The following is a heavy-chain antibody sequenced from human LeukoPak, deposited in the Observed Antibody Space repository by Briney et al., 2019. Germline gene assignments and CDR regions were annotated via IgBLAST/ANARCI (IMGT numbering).Heavy chain of an antibody. CDR1: GGSISSYY. V-gene: IGHV4-59*01. CDR3: ARAKTYYDILTGYSALDAFDI. CDR2: IYYSGST. J-gene: IGHJ3*02. D-gene: IGHD3-9*01. Sequence: SETLSLTCTVSGGSISSYYWSWIRQPPGKGLEWIGYIYYSGSTNYNPSLKSRVTISVDTSKNQFSLKLSSVTAADTAVYYCARAKTYYDILTGYSALDAFDIWGQGTMVTVSS.